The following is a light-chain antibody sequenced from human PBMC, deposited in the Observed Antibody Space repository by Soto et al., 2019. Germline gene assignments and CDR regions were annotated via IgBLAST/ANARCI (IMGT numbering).Light chain of an antibody. CDR3: LQYHSLWT. CDR1: QIPSTW. J-gene: IGKJ1*01. V-gene: IGKV1-5*03. Sequence: DIRMPQYPATLCASVGDRVIISCRASQIPSTWLSWYQQKPGRAPKLLVFKVSSLESGVPSRFCGSGCGTECALTITSLQSEEFALYYCLQYHSLWTFGQGTKVDI. CDR2: KVS.